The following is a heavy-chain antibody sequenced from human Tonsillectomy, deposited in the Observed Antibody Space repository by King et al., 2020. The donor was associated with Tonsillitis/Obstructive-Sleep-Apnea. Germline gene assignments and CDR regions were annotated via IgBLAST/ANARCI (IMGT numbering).Heavy chain of an antibody. J-gene: IGHJ4*02. CDR1: GFSLSTNGLG. Sequence: ITLKESGPTLVKPTQTLTLTCSFSGFSLSTNGLGVGWFRQPPGKALECLALIYWNENNRYSPSLESSLTITKDTSKNQVVLTMTDVDPVDTATYYCAHTSVLTPYFDYWGQGTLVIVSS. CDR2: IYWNENN. CDR3: AHTSVLTPYFDY. V-gene: IGHV2-5*01. D-gene: IGHD4/OR15-4a*01.